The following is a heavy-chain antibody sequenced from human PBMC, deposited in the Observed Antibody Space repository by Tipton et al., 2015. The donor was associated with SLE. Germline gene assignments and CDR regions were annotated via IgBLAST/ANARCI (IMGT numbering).Heavy chain of an antibody. CDR2: IYYSGST. D-gene: IGHD1-26*01. CDR1: GGSISSSSYY. J-gene: IGHJ4*02. CDR3: ARDPSRYSGSQSPFDY. Sequence: TLSLTCTVSGGSISSSSYYWGWIRQPPGKGLEWIGSIYYSGSTYYNPSLKSRVTISVDTSKNQFSLKLSSVTAADPAVYDCARDPSRYSGSQSPFDYWGQGTLVTVSS. V-gene: IGHV4-39*07.